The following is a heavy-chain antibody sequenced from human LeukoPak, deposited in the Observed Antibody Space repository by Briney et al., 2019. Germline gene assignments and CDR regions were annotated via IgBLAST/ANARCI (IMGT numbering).Heavy chain of an antibody. D-gene: IGHD5-24*01. CDR3: AKQMATFSSLDY. Sequence: SGGSLRLSCAASKFTFSSYWMHWVRQAPGKGLVWVSHINSDGSSTNYADSVKGRFTISRDNAKNTLYLQMNSLRAEDTAVYYCAKQMATFSSLDYWGQGTLVTVPS. CDR2: INSDGSST. V-gene: IGHV3-74*01. J-gene: IGHJ4*02. CDR1: KFTFSSYW.